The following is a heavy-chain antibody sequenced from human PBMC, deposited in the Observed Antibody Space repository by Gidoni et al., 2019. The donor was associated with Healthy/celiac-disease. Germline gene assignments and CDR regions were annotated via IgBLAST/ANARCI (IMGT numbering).Heavy chain of an antibody. CDR2: INPNSGGT. CDR1: GYTFTGYY. D-gene: IGHD3-10*01. V-gene: IGHV1-2*02. CDR3: ARDLMVRGVKGNWFDP. Sequence: QVQLVQSGAEVKKPGASVKVSCKASGYTFTGYYMHWVRQAPGQGLEWMGWINPNSGGTNYAQKFQGRVTMTRDTSISTAYMELSRLRSDDTAVYYCARDLMVRGVKGNWFDPWGQGTLVTVSS. J-gene: IGHJ5*02.